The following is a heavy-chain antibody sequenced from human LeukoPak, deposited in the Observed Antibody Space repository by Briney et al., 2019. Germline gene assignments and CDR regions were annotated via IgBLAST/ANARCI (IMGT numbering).Heavy chain of an antibody. CDR2: IIPIFGTA. CDR1: GGTLSGYA. V-gene: IGHV1-69*05. D-gene: IGHD5-12*01. CDR3: AAQGSGYDFESGWFDP. J-gene: IGHJ5*02. Sequence: SVKVSCKASGGTLSGYAISWVRQAPGQGLEWMGGIIPIFGTANYAQKFQGRVTITTDESTSTAYMELSSLRSEDTAVYYCAAQGSGYDFESGWFDPWGQGTLVTVSS.